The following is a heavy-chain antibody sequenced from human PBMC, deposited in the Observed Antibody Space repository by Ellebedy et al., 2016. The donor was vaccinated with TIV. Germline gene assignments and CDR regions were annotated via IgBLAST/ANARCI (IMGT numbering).Heavy chain of an antibody. D-gene: IGHD3-3*01. J-gene: IGHJ4*02. Sequence: ASVKVSXKASGYTFTSYGISWVRQAPGQGLEWMGWISAYNGNTNYAQKLQGRVTMTTDTSTSTAYMELSSLRSEDTAVYYCAVDFWSGYLPGYWGQGTLVTVSS. V-gene: IGHV1-18*04. CDR1: GYTFTSYG. CDR2: ISAYNGNT. CDR3: AVDFWSGYLPGY.